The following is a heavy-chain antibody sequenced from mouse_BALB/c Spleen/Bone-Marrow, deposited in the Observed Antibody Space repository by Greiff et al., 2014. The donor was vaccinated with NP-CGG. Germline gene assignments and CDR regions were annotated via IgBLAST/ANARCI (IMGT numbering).Heavy chain of an antibody. J-gene: IGHJ1*01. D-gene: IGHD2-4*01. CDR2: IWAGGST. CDR3: ARDPIYYDYDWYFDV. V-gene: IGHV2-9*02. Sequence: VQLQQSDPGLVAPSQNLSITCTVSGLSLTSYGVHWVRQPPGKGLEWLGVIWAGGSTNYNSALMSRLSISKDNSKSQVFLKMNSLQTDDTAMYYCARDPIYYDYDWYFDVWGAGTTETGSS. CDR1: GLSLTSYG.